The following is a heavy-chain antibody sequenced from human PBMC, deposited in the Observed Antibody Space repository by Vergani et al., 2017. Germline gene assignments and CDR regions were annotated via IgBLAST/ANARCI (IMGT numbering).Heavy chain of an antibody. J-gene: IGHJ6*02. Sequence: QVQLVQSGSELKKPGASVKVSCKASGYTFTSYAMNCVRQAPGQGLEWMGWINTNTGNPTYAQGFTGRFVFSLDTSVSTAYLQISSLKAEDTAVYYCARDTSTVYSYQLPNDYYYGMDVWGQGTTVTVSS. V-gene: IGHV7-4-1*02. D-gene: IGHD2-2*01. CDR1: GYTFTSYA. CDR3: ARDTSTVYSYQLPNDYYYGMDV. CDR2: INTNTGNP.